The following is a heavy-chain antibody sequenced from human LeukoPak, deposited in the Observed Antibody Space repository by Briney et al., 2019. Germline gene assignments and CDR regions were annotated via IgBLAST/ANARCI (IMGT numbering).Heavy chain of an antibody. Sequence: GGSLRLSCAASGFTFSSYAMSWVRQAPGKGLEWVSRINSDGSSTSYADSVKGRFTISRDNAKNTLYLQMNSLRAEDTAVYYCARSGDYNDGYYYGMDVWGQGTTVTVSS. V-gene: IGHV3-74*01. CDR3: ARSGDYNDGYYYGMDV. CDR1: GFTFSSYA. J-gene: IGHJ6*02. D-gene: IGHD4-17*01. CDR2: INSDGSST.